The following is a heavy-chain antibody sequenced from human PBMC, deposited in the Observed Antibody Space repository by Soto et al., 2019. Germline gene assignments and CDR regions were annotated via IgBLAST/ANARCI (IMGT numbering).Heavy chain of an antibody. D-gene: IGHD5-18*01. CDR3: ARSALGYIFDY. Sequence: ASVKVSCKASGYTFTSYYMHWVRQAPGQGLEWMGIINPSGGSTSYAQKFQGRVTMTGDTSTSTVYMELSSLRSEDTAVYYCARSALGYIFDYWGQGTLVTVSS. V-gene: IGHV1-46*01. CDR2: INPSGGST. J-gene: IGHJ4*02. CDR1: GYTFTSYY.